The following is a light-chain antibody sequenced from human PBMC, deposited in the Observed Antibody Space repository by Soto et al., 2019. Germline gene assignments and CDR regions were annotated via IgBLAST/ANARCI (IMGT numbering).Light chain of an antibody. CDR1: QRISSW. V-gene: IGKV1-5*03. CDR3: QQYNSFST. J-gene: IGKJ1*01. CDR2: KAS. Sequence: DIQMTQSPSTLSASVGDRVTITCRASQRISSWLAWYQQKPGRAPKLLIYKASTLESGVPSRFSGSGSGTEFTLTISSLQPDYFATYYCQQYNSFSTFGQGTKVEIK.